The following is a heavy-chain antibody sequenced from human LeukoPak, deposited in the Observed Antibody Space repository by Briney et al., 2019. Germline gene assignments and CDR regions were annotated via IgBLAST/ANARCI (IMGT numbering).Heavy chain of an antibody. J-gene: IGHJ5*02. D-gene: IGHD3-10*01. CDR1: GYTFTSYY. CDR2: INPSGGST. V-gene: IGHV1-46*01. Sequence: ASVKVSCKASGYTFTSYYMHWVRQAPGQGLEWMGIINPSGGSTSYAQKFQGRVTMTRDMSTSTVYMELSSLRSEDTAVYYCARDLEVTMVQGVTHNWFDPWGQGTLVTVSS. CDR3: ARDLEVTMVQGVTHNWFDP.